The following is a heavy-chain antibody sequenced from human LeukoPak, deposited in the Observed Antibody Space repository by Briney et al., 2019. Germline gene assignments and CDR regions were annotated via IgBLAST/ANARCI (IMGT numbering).Heavy chain of an antibody. V-gene: IGHV3-7*01. J-gene: IGHJ4*02. CDR1: GFTLRSSW. CDR3: ATGPSYCGVNCYYYFDY. D-gene: IGHD2-21*01. CDR2: IKQDGSEQ. Sequence: PGGSLRLSCAASGFTLRSSWMTWVRQAPGKGLEWVANIKQDGSEQSYVDSVKGRFTISRDNAKNSLYLHMNSLRAEDTAVYYCATGPSYCGVNCYYYFDYWGQGTLVTVSS.